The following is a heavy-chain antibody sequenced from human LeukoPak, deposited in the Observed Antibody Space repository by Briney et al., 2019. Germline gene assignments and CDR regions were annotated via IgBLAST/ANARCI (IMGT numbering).Heavy chain of an antibody. CDR3: ASHAIITSSFDY. V-gene: IGHV4-39*07. D-gene: IGHD1-14*01. CDR2: VYYSGKT. J-gene: IGHJ4*02. Sequence: SETLSLTCTVSGGSIISYYWSWIRQPPGKGLEWIGSVYYSGKTYYNPSLKSRVTISVDSSKNHFSLKLRSVTAADTAVFYCASHAIITSSFDYWGQGILITVSS. CDR1: GGSIISYY.